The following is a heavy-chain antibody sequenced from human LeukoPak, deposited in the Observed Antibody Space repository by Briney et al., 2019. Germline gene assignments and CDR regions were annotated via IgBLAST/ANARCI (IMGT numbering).Heavy chain of an antibody. J-gene: IGHJ5*02. V-gene: IGHV4-34*01. CDR3: ARVWLWAVAGTGWFDP. CDR2: IYYSGST. CDR1: GGSFSGYY. Sequence: SETLSLTCAVYGGSFSGYYWGWIRQPPGKGLEWIGSIYYSGSTYYNPSLKSRVTISVDTSKNQFSLKLSSVTAADTAVYYCARVWLWAVAGTGWFDPWGQGTLVTVSS. D-gene: IGHD6-19*01.